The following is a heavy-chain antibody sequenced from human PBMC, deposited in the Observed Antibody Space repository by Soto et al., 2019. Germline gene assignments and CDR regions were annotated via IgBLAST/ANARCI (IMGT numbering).Heavy chain of an antibody. CDR2: ISYDGSNK. D-gene: IGHD1-1*01. J-gene: IGHJ4*02. V-gene: IGHV3-30*18. CDR1: GFSISVYG. Sequence: GGSLRLSCAASGFSISVYGMHWVRQAPGKGLEWVAVISYDGSNKYYADSVKGRFTISRDNSKNTLYLQMNSLRAEDTAVYYCAKVGDSYDLGLYYFDYWGQGTLVTVSS. CDR3: AKVGDSYDLGLYYFDY.